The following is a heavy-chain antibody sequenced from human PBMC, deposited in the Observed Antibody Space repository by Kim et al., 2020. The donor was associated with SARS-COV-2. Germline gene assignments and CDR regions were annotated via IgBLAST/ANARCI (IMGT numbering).Heavy chain of an antibody. J-gene: IGHJ4*02. CDR2: IYYSGST. D-gene: IGHD1-7*01. CDR3: ARRKWNYLT. Sequence: SETLSLTCTVSGGSISSSSYYWGWIRQPPGKGLEWIGSIYYSGSTYYNPSLKSRVTISVDTSKNQFSLKLSSVTAADTAVYYCARRKWNYLTWGQGTLVTVSS. CDR1: GGSISSSSYY. V-gene: IGHV4-39*01.